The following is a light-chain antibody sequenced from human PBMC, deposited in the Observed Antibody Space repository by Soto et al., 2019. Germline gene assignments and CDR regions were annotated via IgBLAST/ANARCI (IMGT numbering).Light chain of an antibody. Sequence: DIQMTQSPSSVSASIGDRVTITCRASQGISTWLGCYQQKPGKAPKLLIFAASSLQSGVPSRFSGSGSGPGFRLTFSSLQPEDSASYLCPQLISFPVTFGGGTKEEIK. J-gene: IGKJ4*01. CDR3: PQLISFPVT. V-gene: IGKV1-12*01. CDR1: QGISTW. CDR2: AAS.